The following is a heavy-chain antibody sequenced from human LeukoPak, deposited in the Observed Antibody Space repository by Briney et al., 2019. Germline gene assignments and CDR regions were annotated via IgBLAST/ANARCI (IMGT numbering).Heavy chain of an antibody. CDR1: GESFSGYY. J-gene: IGHJ4*02. D-gene: IGHD3-22*01. CDR3: ARCFSSDSSGYSPPYFDY. V-gene: IGHV4-34*01. Sequence: PSETLSLTCAVYGESFSGYYWSWIRQPPGKGLEWIGEINHSGSTNYNPSLKSRVTISVDTSKNQFSLKLSSVTAADTAVYYCARCFSSDSSGYSPPYFDYWGQGTLVTVSS. CDR2: INHSGST.